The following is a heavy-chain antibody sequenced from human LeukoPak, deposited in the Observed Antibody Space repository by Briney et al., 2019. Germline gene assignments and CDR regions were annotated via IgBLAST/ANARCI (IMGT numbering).Heavy chain of an antibody. D-gene: IGHD6-19*01. CDR2: ISHDGMNA. V-gene: IGHV3-23*01. J-gene: IGHJ5*02. CDR1: GLHFSGTA. CDR3: AKDGAQYSSGPECDP. Sequence: GGSLRLSCAASGLHFSGTAMSWVRQAPGKGLEWVSAISHDGMNAYYADSVKGRFTISRDNSKKTVSLEMSSLTAADTGVYYCAKDGAQYSSGPECDPRGQGALVTVSS.